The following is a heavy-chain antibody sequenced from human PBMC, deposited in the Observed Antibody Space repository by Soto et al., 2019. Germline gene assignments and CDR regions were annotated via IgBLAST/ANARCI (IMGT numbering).Heavy chain of an antibody. CDR2: IIPILGIA. V-gene: IGHV1-69*04. D-gene: IGHD5-12*01. Sequence: SVKVSCKASGGTFSSYTISWVRQAPGQGLEWMGRIIPILGIANYAQKFQGRVTITADKSTSTAYMELSSLRSEDTAVYYCARDLDFLNIVATDRAPRFDYWGQGTLVTVSS. J-gene: IGHJ4*02. CDR1: GGTFSSYT. CDR3: ARDLDFLNIVATDRAPRFDY.